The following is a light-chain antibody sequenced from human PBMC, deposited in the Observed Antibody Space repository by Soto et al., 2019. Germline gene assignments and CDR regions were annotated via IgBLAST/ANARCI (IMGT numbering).Light chain of an antibody. CDR3: QSSDKSLSAWV. CDR1: SSDVGGYNY. V-gene: IGLV2-8*01. J-gene: IGLJ3*02. CDR2: EVS. Sequence: QSALTQPPSASGSPGQSVTISCTGTSSDVGGYNYVSWYQQHPGKAPKLMIYEVSKRPSGVPDRFSGSKSGNTASLTVSGLQAEDEADYFCQSSDKSLSAWVFGGGTKLTVL.